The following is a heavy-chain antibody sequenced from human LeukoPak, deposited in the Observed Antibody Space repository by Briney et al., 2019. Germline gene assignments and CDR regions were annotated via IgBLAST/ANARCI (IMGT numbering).Heavy chain of an antibody. D-gene: IGHD6-13*01. CDR1: GYTFTGYY. J-gene: IGHJ1*01. V-gene: IGHV1-2*02. Sequence: ASVKVSCKASGYTFTGYYMHWVRQAPGQGLEWMGWINPNSGGTNYAQKFQGRVTMTRDTSISTAYMELSWLRSDDTAVYYCAGSHSSSWYSLEYFQHWGQGTLVTVSS. CDR2: INPNSGGT. CDR3: AGSHSSSWYSLEYFQH.